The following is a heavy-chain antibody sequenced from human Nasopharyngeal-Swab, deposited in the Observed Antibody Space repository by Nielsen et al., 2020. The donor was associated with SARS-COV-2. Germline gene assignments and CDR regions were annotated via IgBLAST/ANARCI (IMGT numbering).Heavy chain of an antibody. J-gene: IGHJ6*02. CDR3: AKHREVRGHYYYYYGMDV. V-gene: IGHV3-23*01. CDR2: ISGSGGST. CDR1: GFTFSDYG. D-gene: IGHD3-10*01. Sequence: GGSLRLSCAASGFTFSDYGIQWVRQAPGKGLEWVSAISGSGGSTYYAGSVKGRFTITRDNSKNTLYVQMNSLRAEDTAVYYCAKHREVRGHYYYYYGMDVWGQGTTVTVSS.